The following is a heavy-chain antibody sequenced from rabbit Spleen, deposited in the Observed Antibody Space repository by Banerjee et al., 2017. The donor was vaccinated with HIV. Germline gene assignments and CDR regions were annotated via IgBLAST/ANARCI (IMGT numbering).Heavy chain of an antibody. Sequence: QEQLEESGGGLVKPEGSLTLTCKASGFSFSDRDVMCWVRQAPGKGLEWIACINTYTAKSVYATWATGRFTISRTSSTTVTLQMTSLTAADTATYFCVRDDGKSNYFADRLKLWGPGTLVTVS. D-gene: IGHD8-1*01. CDR3: VRDDGKSNYFADRLKL. CDR1: GFSFSDRDV. V-gene: IGHV1S45*01. CDR2: INTYTAKS. J-gene: IGHJ6*01.